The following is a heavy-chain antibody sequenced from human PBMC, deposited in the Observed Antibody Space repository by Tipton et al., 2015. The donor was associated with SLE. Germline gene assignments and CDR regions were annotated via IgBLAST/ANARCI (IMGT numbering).Heavy chain of an antibody. Sequence: GSLRLSCAASGFTFSSYGMHWVRQAPGKGLEWVALIRFDGTNKYYEDSVKGRFTISRDNSKNTLYLQMSSLRAEDTAVYYCANLGPRDFWGGSFPGYWGQGTLVTVSS. J-gene: IGHJ4*02. D-gene: IGHD3-3*01. CDR3: ANLGPRDFWGGSFPGY. CDR1: GFTFSSYG. CDR2: IRFDGTNK. V-gene: IGHV3-30*02.